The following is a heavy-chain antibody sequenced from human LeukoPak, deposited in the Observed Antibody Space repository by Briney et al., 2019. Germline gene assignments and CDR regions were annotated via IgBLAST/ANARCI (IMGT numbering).Heavy chain of an antibody. Sequence: SQTLSLTCTVSGGSISSGGYYWSWIRQHPGKGLEWIGYIYYSGSTHYNPSLKSRVTISVDTSKNQFSLKLSYVTAADTAVYYCARGWEYYYDSSGPLDAFDIWGQGTMVTVSS. CDR1: GGSISSGGYY. D-gene: IGHD3-22*01. CDR3: ARGWEYYYDSSGPLDAFDI. J-gene: IGHJ3*02. V-gene: IGHV4-31*03. CDR2: IYYSGST.